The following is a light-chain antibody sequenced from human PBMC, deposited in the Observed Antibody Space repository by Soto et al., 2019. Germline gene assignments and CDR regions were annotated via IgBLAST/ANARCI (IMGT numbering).Light chain of an antibody. CDR1: SGRSSFT. CDR2: INSDGSH. J-gene: IGLJ7*01. CDR3: QTWGTGMV. V-gene: IGLV4-69*01. Sequence: QPVLTQSPSASASLGASVKLTCTLSSGRSSFTIAWHQQPSGKGPRYLMKINSDGSHTKGDGIPDRFSGSSSGADRYLTISSLQSEDEADYYCQTWGTGMVFGGGTQLTVL.